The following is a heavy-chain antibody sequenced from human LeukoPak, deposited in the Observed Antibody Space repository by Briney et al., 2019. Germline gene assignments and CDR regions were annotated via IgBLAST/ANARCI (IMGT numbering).Heavy chain of an antibody. D-gene: IGHD3-10*01. V-gene: IGHV3-48*03. CDR2: ISSSGSTI. Sequence: PGGSLRLSCAASGFTFSSYEMNWVRQAPGKGLEWVSYISSSGSTIYYADSVKGRFTISRDNAKNSLYLQMNSLRAEDTALYHCARRITMVRGAHQYHYYMDVWGKGTMVTISS. CDR1: GFTFSSYE. J-gene: IGHJ6*03. CDR3: ARRITMVRGAHQYHYYMDV.